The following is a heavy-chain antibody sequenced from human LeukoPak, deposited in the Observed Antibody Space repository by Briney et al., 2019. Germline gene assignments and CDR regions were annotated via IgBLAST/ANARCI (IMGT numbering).Heavy chain of an antibody. CDR1: GYTFSSYD. Sequence: ASVKVSCKASGYTFSSYDTNWVRQAPGQGLEWMGWIKPNSGGTNYAQKFQGRVTMTRDTSISTAYMELSRLRSDDTAVYYCARGPHGRIYDILTGFDYWGQGTLVTVSS. D-gene: IGHD3-9*01. CDR3: ARGPHGRIYDILTGFDY. CDR2: IKPNSGGT. V-gene: IGHV1-2*02. J-gene: IGHJ4*02.